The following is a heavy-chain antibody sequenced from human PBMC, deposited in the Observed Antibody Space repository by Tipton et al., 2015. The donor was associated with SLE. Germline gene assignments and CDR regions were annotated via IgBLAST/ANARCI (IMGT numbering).Heavy chain of an antibody. V-gene: IGHV4-31*03. CDR1: GDSISSGGYY. D-gene: IGHD7-27*01. CDR2: IYYGGGT. CDR3: ARDTLGGLDY. Sequence: TLSLTCTVSGDSISSGGYYWTWIRQPPGKGLEWIGNIYYGGGTYYNPSLESRVTISLDTSKNQFSLKLSSVTAADTAVYYCARDTLGGLDYWGQGTLVTVSS. J-gene: IGHJ4*02.